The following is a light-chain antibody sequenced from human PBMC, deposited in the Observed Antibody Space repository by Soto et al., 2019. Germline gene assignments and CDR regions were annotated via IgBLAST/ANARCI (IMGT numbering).Light chain of an antibody. CDR3: QHYHTWPYT. Sequence: EIVMTQSPATLSVSPGESATLSCRASQSVSSNLAWYQQKPGQAPRLLIYGAFTLATGTPSRFSGSGSGTEFTLTISFLQSEDLAIYYCQHYHTWPYTFGQGTKLEI. V-gene: IGKV3D-15*01. J-gene: IGKJ2*01. CDR1: QSVSSN. CDR2: GAF.